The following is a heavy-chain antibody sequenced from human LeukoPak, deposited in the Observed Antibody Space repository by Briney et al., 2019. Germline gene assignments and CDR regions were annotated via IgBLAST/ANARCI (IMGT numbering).Heavy chain of an antibody. V-gene: IGHV3-30*02. CDR1: GFTFSSYG. D-gene: IGHD2-8*01. CDR2: IQYDGSNK. CDR3: ARGNADYYYYYMDV. Sequence: PGGSLRLSCAASGFTFSSYGMHWVRQAPGKGLEWVAFIQYDGSNKYYADSVKGRFTISRDNSKNTLYLQMNSLRAEDTAVYYCARGNADYYYYYMDVWGKGTTVTVSS. J-gene: IGHJ6*03.